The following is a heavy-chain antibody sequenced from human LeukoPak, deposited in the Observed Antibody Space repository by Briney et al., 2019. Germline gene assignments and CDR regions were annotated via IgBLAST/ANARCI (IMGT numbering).Heavy chain of an antibody. CDR1: GFTFSRYG. D-gene: IGHD6-13*01. CDR2: ISGSGGST. CDR3: AKPSSYSNSWYAFDY. V-gene: IGHV3-23*01. Sequence: PGRSLRLSCAASGFTFSRYGMHWVRQAPGKGLKWVSSISGSGGSTQYADSVKGRFSISRDNSRNTLYLQMNSLRADDTAVYYCAKPSSYSNSWYAFDYWGQGTLVTVSS. J-gene: IGHJ4*02.